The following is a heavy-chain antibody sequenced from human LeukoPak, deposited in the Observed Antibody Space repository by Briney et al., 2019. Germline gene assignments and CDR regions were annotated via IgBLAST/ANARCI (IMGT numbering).Heavy chain of an antibody. CDR3: ARRTTGDDY. V-gene: IGHV3-48*03. Sequence: GGSLRLSCAASGFTFSNYEMNWVRQAPGRGLEWVSYISSSGLTMYYADSVKGRFTISRDNVKNSLYLQMNSLRAEDTAVYYCARRTTGDDYWGQGTLVTVSS. CDR2: ISSSGLTM. D-gene: IGHD4-17*01. J-gene: IGHJ4*02. CDR1: GFTFSNYE.